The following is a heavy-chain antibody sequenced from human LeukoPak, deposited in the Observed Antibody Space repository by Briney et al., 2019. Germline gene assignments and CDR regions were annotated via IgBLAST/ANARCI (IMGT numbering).Heavy chain of an antibody. D-gene: IGHD6-19*01. CDR2: INPNSGGT. Sequence: ASVKVSCKASGYTFTGYYMHWVRQAPGQGLEWMGWINPNSGGTNYAQKFQGRVTMTRDTSISTAYMELSRLRSDDTAVYYCARVTGYSSGWYLDYWGQGTLVTVPS. CDR3: ARVTGYSSGWYLDY. CDR1: GYTFTGYY. J-gene: IGHJ4*02. V-gene: IGHV1-2*02.